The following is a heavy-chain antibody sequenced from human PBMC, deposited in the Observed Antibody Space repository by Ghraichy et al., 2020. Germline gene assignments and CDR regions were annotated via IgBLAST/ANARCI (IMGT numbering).Heavy chain of an antibody. D-gene: IGHD2-15*01. CDR2: ISGSGGST. J-gene: IGHJ3*02. CDR1: GFTFSSYA. Sequence: GGSLGLSCAASGFTFSSYAMSWVRQAPGKGLEWVSAISGSGGSTYYADSVKGRFTISRDNSKNTLYLQMNSLRAEDTAVYYCAKDKEYCSGGSCYWAAFDIWCQGTMVTVSS. V-gene: IGHV3-23*01. CDR3: AKDKEYCSGGSCYWAAFDI.